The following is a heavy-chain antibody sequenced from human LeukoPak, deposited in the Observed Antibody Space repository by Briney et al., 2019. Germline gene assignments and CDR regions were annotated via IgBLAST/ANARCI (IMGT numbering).Heavy chain of an antibody. Sequence: GGSLRLSCSASEFTFSIYSMNWVRQSPGKGLEWVSSISSSSSYIYYAESVKGRFTISRDNDKNRLYLQMNSLRAEDTAVYYCARGLGAYCSGGSCTFDNWGQGTLVTVSS. CDR3: ARGLGAYCSGGSCTFDN. D-gene: IGHD2-15*01. V-gene: IGHV3-21*06. CDR1: EFTFSIYS. J-gene: IGHJ4*02. CDR2: ISSSSSYI.